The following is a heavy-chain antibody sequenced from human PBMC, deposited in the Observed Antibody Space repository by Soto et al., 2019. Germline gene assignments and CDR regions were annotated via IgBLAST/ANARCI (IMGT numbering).Heavy chain of an antibody. Sequence: SETLSLTYTVSGGSISSGGYDWSWIRQHPGKGLEWIGYIYYSGSTYYNPSLKSRVTISVDTSKNQFSLKLSSVTAADTAVYYCARATGTITIFGVVIIPNYFDYWGQGTLVTVSS. J-gene: IGHJ4*02. D-gene: IGHD3-3*01. V-gene: IGHV4-31*03. CDR2: IYYSGST. CDR3: ARATGTITIFGVVIIPNYFDY. CDR1: GGSISSGGYD.